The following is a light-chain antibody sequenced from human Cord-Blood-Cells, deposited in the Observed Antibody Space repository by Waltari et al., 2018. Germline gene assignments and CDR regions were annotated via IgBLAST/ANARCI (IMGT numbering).Light chain of an antibody. V-gene: IGKV4-1*01. CDR2: WAS. J-gene: IGKJ1*01. CDR3: QQYYSTPPWT. CDR1: QSVLYSSNNKNY. Sequence: DVVMTQSPDSLAVSMSERAHINCKSSQSVLYSSNNKNYLAWYQQKPGQPPKLLIYWASTRESGVPDRFSGSGSGTDFTLTISSLQAEDVAVYYCQQYYSTPPWTFGQGTKVEIK.